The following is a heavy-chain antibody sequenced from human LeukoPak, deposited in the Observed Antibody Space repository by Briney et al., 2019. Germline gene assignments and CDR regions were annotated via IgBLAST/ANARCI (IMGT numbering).Heavy chain of an antibody. Sequence: PGGSLRLSCAASGFTFSNYGIHWVRQAPGKGLEWVAVISYDGSHKYYADSVKGRFTVSRDNSKNTLYLQMNSLRAEDTAVYYCAKDVQRGSSPTDYWGQGTLVTVSS. CDR2: ISYDGSHK. J-gene: IGHJ4*02. V-gene: IGHV3-30*18. D-gene: IGHD1-26*01. CDR1: GFTFSNYG. CDR3: AKDVQRGSSPTDY.